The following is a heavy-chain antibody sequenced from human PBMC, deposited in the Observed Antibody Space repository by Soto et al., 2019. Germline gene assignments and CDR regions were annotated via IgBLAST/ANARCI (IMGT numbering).Heavy chain of an antibody. V-gene: IGHV1-18*01. CDR3: ARVPVVSSGWYLYPDY. J-gene: IGHJ4*02. CDR1: GYTFTSYG. Sequence: QVQLVQSGAEVKKPGASVKVSCKASGYTFTSYGISWVRQAPGQGLEWMGWISAYNGNTNYAQKLQGRVTMTXXTXTXXAYMELRSLRSDDTAVYYCARVPVVSSGWYLYPDYWGQGTLVTVSS. D-gene: IGHD6-19*01. CDR2: ISAYNGNT.